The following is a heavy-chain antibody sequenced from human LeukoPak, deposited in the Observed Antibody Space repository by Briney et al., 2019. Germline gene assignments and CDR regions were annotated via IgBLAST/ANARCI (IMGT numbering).Heavy chain of an antibody. CDR2: IYHSGST. V-gene: IGHV4-38-2*02. CDR1: GYSISSGYY. CDR3: ARIDFQTLYSHYYYMDV. D-gene: IGHD2/OR15-2a*01. J-gene: IGHJ6*03. Sequence: SETLSLTCTVSGYSISSGYYWGWIRQPPGKGLEWIGSIYHSGSTYYNPSPKSRVTISVDTSKNQFSLKLSSVTAADTAVYYCARIDFQTLYSHYYYMDVWGKGTTVTVSS.